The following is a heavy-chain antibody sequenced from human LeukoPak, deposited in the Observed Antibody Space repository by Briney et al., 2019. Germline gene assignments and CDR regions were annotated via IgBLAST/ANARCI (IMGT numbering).Heavy chain of an antibody. D-gene: IGHD6-19*01. CDR2: INWNGGST. CDR1: GFTFDDYG. CDR3: AKDLYGLLSSSGGEHYFDY. Sequence: GGSLRLSCAAFGFTFDDYGMSWVRQAPGKGLEWVSGINWNGGSTGYADSVKGRFTISRDNAKNSLYLQMNSLRAEDTALYYCAKDLYGLLSSSGGEHYFDYWGQGTLVTVSS. J-gene: IGHJ4*02. V-gene: IGHV3-20*04.